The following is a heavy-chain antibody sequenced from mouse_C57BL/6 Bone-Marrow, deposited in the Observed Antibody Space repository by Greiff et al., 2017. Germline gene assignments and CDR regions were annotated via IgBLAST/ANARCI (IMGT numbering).Heavy chain of an antibody. CDR3: ARVGGYFDY. V-gene: IGHV1-50*01. CDR2: IAPSDSYT. CDR1: GYTFTSYW. J-gene: IGHJ2*01. Sequence: QVQLQQPGAELVKPGASVKLSCKASGYTFTSYWMQWVKQRPGQGLEWIGEIAPSDSYTNYNHKFKGKATLTVDTSASTAYMQLSSLTSGDSAVYYWARVGGYFDYGGQDTTLPVPS.